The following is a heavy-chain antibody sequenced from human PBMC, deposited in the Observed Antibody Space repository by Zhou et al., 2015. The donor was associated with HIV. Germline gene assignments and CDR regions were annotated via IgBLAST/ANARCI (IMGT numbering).Heavy chain of an antibody. CDR3: ARAHCTDGDYWSERCPVEFDY. Sequence: QVQLVQSGAEVKKPGSSVKVSCKASGGTFSSYAISWVRQAPGQGLEWMGGIIPIFGTANYAQKFQGRVTITADESTSTAYMELSSLRSEDTAVYYCARAHCTDGDYWSERCPVEFDYWGQGTLVTVSS. V-gene: IGHV1-69*01. J-gene: IGHJ4*02. CDR1: GGTFSSYA. CDR2: IIPIFGTA. D-gene: IGHD4-17*01.